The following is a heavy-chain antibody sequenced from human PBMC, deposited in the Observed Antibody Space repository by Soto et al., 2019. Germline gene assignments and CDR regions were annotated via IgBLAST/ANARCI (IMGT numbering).Heavy chain of an antibody. CDR1: GGSISSYY. CDR2: IYYSGST. J-gene: IGHJ4*02. CDR3: ARLVWRGSTVTKIDY. V-gene: IGHV4-59*08. Sequence: PSETLSLTCTVSGGSISSYYWSWIRQPPGKRLEWIGYIYYSGSTNYNPSLKSRVTISVDTSKNQFSLKLSSVTAADTAVYYCARLVWRGSTVTKIDYWGQGTLVTVSS. D-gene: IGHD4-17*01.